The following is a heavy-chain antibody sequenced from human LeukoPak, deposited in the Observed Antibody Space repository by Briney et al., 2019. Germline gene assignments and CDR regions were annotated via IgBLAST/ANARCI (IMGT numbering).Heavy chain of an antibody. Sequence: ASVEVSCKASGYSFTSYDINWVRQASGQGLEWMGWMNPNSGNTGYAQKFQGRVTMTRNTSISTAYMELSSLRSEDTAVYYCARNTAVAGTGFDYWGQGTLVTVSS. CDR3: ARNTAVAGTGFDY. CDR1: GYSFTSYD. CDR2: MNPNSGNT. D-gene: IGHD6-19*01. J-gene: IGHJ4*02. V-gene: IGHV1-8*01.